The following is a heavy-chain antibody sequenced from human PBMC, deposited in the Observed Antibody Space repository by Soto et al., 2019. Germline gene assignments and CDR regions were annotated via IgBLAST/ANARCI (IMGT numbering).Heavy chain of an antibody. CDR3: ARVTESSGYLLWFDP. J-gene: IGHJ5*02. V-gene: IGHV4-38-2*02. CDR1: GYSISSGYY. D-gene: IGHD3-22*01. Sequence: LSLTCTVSGYSISSGYYWGWIRQPPGKGLEWIGSMYHSGSTYYNPSLKSRVTISVDTSKNQFSLKLNSVTAADTAVYYCARVTESSGYLLWFDPWGQGTLVTVSS. CDR2: MYHSGST.